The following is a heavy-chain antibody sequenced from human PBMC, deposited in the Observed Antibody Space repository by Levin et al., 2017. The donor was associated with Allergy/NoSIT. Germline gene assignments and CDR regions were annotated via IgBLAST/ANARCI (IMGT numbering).Heavy chain of an antibody. CDR1: GFTFSNYA. J-gene: IGHJ4*02. V-gene: IGHV3-33*01. Sequence: GGSLRLSCAASGFTFSNYAIHWVRQAPGKGLEWVAVIWYDGSKNYYAESVKGRFTISRDNSKNTLYLQMNSLRVEDTAVYYCARDLDGSGTPGGYWGQGTLVTVSS. CDR3: ARDLDGSGTPGGY. D-gene: IGHD3-10*01. CDR2: IWYDGSKN.